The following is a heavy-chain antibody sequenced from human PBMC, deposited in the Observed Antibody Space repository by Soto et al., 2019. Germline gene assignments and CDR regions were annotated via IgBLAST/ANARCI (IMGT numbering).Heavy chain of an antibody. CDR2: IYYSGST. Sequence: QLQLQESGPGLVKPSETLSLTCTVSGGSISSSSYYWGWIRQPPGKGLELIGSIYYSGSTYYNPSLKSRVTISADTSKNQFSLKLSSVTAADTAVYYCASRGDFIVVVTAANPGWFDPWGQGTLVTVSS. CDR1: GGSISSSSYY. J-gene: IGHJ5*02. D-gene: IGHD2-21*02. CDR3: ASRGDFIVVVTAANPGWFDP. V-gene: IGHV4-39*01.